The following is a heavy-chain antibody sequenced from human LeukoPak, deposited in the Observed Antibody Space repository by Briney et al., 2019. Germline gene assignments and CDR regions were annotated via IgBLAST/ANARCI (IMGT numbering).Heavy chain of an antibody. Sequence: GGSLTLSCAASGFTFCSFAMLWPRQAPGKGLEWVADISYDGSNKYYADSVKGRFTISRDNFNNTLYLQMNSRRAEDTAVYYCASPYRSSTSCYPETGGEGTLVTVSS. CDR1: GFTFCSFA. J-gene: IGHJ4*02. D-gene: IGHD2-2*01. V-gene: IGHV3-30-3*01. CDR2: ISYDGSNK. CDR3: ASPYRSSTSCYPET.